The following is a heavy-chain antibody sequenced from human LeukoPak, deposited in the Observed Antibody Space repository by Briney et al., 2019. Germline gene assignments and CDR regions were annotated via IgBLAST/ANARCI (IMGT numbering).Heavy chain of an antibody. D-gene: IGHD3-22*01. CDR3: ARVGYYYDSGGYFDY. CDR1: GGSISSGSYY. CDR2: IYTSGST. J-gene: IGHJ4*02. Sequence: SETLSLTCTVSGGSISSGSYYWSWIRQPAGKGLEWIGRIYTSGSTNYNPSLKSRVTISVDTSKNQFSLKLSSVTAADTAVYYCARVGYYYDSGGYFDYWGQGTLVTVSS. V-gene: IGHV4-61*02.